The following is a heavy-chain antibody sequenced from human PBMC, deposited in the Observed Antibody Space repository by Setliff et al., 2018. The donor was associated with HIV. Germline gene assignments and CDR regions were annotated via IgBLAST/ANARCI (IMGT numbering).Heavy chain of an antibody. V-gene: IGHV4-39*07. Sequence: PSETLSLTCSVSGDSITSSTYYWGWIRQSPGKGLEWIGSSYSYRGSTHHNPSLKSRVTFSVDTSKNQFSLKVTSVTAADTAVYYCTRDLWGDDYYYNNMDVWGKGTTVTVSS. CDR2: SYSYRGST. CDR1: GDSITSSTYY. D-gene: IGHD2-21*02. J-gene: IGHJ6*03. CDR3: TRDLWGDDYYYNNMDV.